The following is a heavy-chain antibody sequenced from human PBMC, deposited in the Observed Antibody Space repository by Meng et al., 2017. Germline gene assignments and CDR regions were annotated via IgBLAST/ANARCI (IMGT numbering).Heavy chain of an antibody. CDR1: GGSFSGYY. D-gene: IGHD6-6*01. Sequence: GQVQQWGAGLLTPSGTLSLTCAVYGGSFSGYYWSWIRQPPGKGLEWIGEINHSGSTNYNPSLKSRVTISVDTSKNQFSLKLSSVTAADTAVYYCARRGIAARPFYYWGQGTLVTVSS. CDR2: INHSGST. V-gene: IGHV4-34*01. CDR3: ARRGIAARPFYY. J-gene: IGHJ4*02.